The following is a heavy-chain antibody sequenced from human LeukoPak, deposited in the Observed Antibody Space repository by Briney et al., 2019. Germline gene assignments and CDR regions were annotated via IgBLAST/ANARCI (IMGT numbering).Heavy chain of an antibody. Sequence: SETLSLTCTVSGGSISSYYWSWIRQPPGKGLEWIGYIYYSGSTNYNPSLKSRVTISVDTSKNQFSLKLSSVTAADTAVYYCARGTRTREYSSFDYWGQGTLVTVSS. CDR1: GGSISSYY. CDR2: IYYSGST. CDR3: ARGTRTREYSSFDY. J-gene: IGHJ4*02. V-gene: IGHV4-59*01. D-gene: IGHD5-18*01.